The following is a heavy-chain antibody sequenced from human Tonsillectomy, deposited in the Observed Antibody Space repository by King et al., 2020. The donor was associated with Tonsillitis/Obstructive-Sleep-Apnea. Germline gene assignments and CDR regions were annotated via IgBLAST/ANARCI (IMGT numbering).Heavy chain of an antibody. Sequence: VQLPQWGAGLLKPSETLSLPCAVYGGSFSGHYWSWIRQPPGKGLEWIAEINHRGSSNYNPSLKSRVTISVDTSKNQFSLNLSSVTAADTAVYYCARRHSVTVVPFDYWGQGTLLTVSS. D-gene: IGHD1-20*01. CDR3: ARRHSVTVVPFDY. CDR2: INHRGSS. J-gene: IGHJ4*02. V-gene: IGHV4-34*01. CDR1: GGSFSGHY.